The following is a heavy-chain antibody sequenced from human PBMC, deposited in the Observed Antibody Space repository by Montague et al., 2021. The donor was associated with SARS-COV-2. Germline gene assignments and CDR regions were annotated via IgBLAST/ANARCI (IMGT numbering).Heavy chain of an antibody. CDR1: GDSISTDNW. V-gene: IGHV4-4*02. J-gene: IGHJ6*02. D-gene: IGHD2-2*01. Sequence: SETLSLTCVVSGDSISTDNWWTWVRQPPGEGLEWIAEISHSGSTSYNPSLKSRVTISVDTSKNQFSLKLSSATAADTAVYYCARVPHRLLFVPRYYGMDVWGQGTTVTVSS. CDR3: ARVPHRLLFVPRYYGMDV. CDR2: ISHSGST.